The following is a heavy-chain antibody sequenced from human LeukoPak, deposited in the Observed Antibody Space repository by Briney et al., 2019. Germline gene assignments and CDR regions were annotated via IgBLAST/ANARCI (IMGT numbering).Heavy chain of an antibody. CDR2: ISAYNGNT. CDR1: GYTFTSYG. V-gene: IGHV1-18*01. J-gene: IGHJ4*02. D-gene: IGHD3-3*01. CDR3: ARASSGVVKARFDY. Sequence: ASVKVSCKASGYTFTSYGISWVRQAPGQGLEWMGWISAYNGNTNYEQKLQGRVTMTTDTSTSTAYMELRSLRSDDTAVYYCARASSGVVKARFDYWGQGTLVTVSS.